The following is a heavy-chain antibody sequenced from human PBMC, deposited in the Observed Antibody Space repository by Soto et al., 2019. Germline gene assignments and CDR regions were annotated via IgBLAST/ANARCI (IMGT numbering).Heavy chain of an antibody. CDR3: AKDSAATPHHMDV. V-gene: IGHV3-30*18. J-gene: IGHJ6*03. CDR1: GFTFSNYG. Sequence: PGGSLRLSCAASGFTFSNYGMHWVRQAPGKGLEWVAVISKDGSNKNYVDSVKGRFTISRDNSKNTLYVQMNSLRAEDTAVYYCAKDSAATPHHMDVWGKGTTVTVSS. D-gene: IGHD6-25*01. CDR2: ISKDGSNK.